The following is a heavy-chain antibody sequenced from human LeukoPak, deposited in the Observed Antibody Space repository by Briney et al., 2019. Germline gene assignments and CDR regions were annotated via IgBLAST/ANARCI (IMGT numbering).Heavy chain of an antibody. CDR2: MNPNSGNT. CDR1: GYTFTSYD. V-gene: IGHV1-8*01. D-gene: IGHD2-2*02. CDR3: ARGGTSHCYTRTCYYYYYGMDV. J-gene: IGHJ6*02. Sequence: ASVKVSCKASGYTFTSYDINWVRQATGQGLEWMGWMNPNSGNTGYAQKFQGRVTMTRNTSIGTAYMELSSLRSEDTAVYYCARGGTSHCYTRTCYYYYYGMDVWGQGTTVTVSS.